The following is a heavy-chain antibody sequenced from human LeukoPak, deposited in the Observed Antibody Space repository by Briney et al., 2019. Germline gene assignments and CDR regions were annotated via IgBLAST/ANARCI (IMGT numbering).Heavy chain of an antibody. CDR3: ARRIGDFWSGYYNRVYNWFDP. CDR1: GFTFSSYW. D-gene: IGHD3-3*01. CDR2: VKQDASEK. J-gene: IGHJ5*02. Sequence: GGSLRLSCAASGFTFSSYWMSWVRQAPGKGLEWVANVKQDASEKYYVDSVKGRFTISRDNAKNSLYLQMNSLRAEDTAVYYCARRIGDFWSGYYNRVYNWFDPWGQGTLVTVSS. V-gene: IGHV3-7*01.